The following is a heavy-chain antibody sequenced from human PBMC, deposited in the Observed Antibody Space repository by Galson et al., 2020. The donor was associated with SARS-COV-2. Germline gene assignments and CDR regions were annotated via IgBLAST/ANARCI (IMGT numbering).Heavy chain of an antibody. Sequence: SETLSLTCTVSGGSVSSGSYYWSWIRQPPGKGLEWIGYIYYSGSTNYNPSLKSQVTISVDTSKNQFSLKLSSVTAADTAVYYCARDDSSHAFDIWGQGTMVTVSS. CDR2: IYYSGST. D-gene: IGHD6-19*01. CDR3: ARDDSSHAFDI. CDR1: GGSVSSGSYY. V-gene: IGHV4-61*01. J-gene: IGHJ3*02.